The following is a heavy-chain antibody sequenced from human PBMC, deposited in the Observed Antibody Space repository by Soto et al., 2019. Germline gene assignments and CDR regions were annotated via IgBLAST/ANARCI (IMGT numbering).Heavy chain of an antibody. CDR2: VNAFGEST. J-gene: IGHJ6*03. D-gene: IGHD3-3*01. CDR1: GFTFYNHA. V-gene: IGHV3-23*01. Sequence: GGSLRLSCAASGFTFYNHAMTWVRQAAGKGLEGVSTVNAFGESTWFAGSVKGRCTISRDNSKNTLYLPMNSLIDEDTAVYYCAKDGSAIQYYYYTDVCGKGTPVTV. CDR3: AKDGSAIQYYYYTDV.